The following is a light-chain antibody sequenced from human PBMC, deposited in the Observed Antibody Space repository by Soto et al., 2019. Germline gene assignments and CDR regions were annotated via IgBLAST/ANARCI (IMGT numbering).Light chain of an antibody. CDR1: QTIFYRSSNKNY. CDR3: QQYYSPPLT. Sequence: DIVMTQSPDSLPVSLGERASIKCKSSQTIFYRSSNKNYLAWYQQKPGQPPKLLIYWASTRESGVPDRFSGSGSGTDFTLTISSLQAEDVALYYCQQYYSPPLTFAGGTKVEIK. J-gene: IGKJ4*01. V-gene: IGKV4-1*01. CDR2: WAS.